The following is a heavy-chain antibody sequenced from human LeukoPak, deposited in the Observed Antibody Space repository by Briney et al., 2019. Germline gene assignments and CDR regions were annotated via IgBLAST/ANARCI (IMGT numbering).Heavy chain of an antibody. J-gene: IGHJ4*02. CDR2: INPSGGST. V-gene: IGHV1-46*01. CDR1: GYTFTSYY. CDR3: ARDFSSMSGGSCYNCSDY. Sequence: GASVKVSCKASGYTFTSYYMHWVRQAPGQGLEWMGIINPSGGSTSYAQKFQGRVTMTRDMSTSTVYMELSSLRSEDTAVYYCARDFSSMSGGSCYNCSDYWGQGTLVTVSS. D-gene: IGHD2-15*01.